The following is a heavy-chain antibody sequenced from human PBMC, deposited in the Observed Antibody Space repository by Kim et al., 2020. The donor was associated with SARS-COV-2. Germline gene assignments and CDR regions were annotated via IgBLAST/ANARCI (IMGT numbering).Heavy chain of an antibody. CDR1: GFTFSSFW. V-gene: IGHV3-7*01. D-gene: IGHD6-13*01. J-gene: IGHJ6*02. CDR2: IKQDGSEK. Sequence: GGSLRLSCAASGFTFSSFWMSWVRQAPGKGLEWVANIKQDGSEKYYVDSVKGRFTISRDNAKNSLYLQMNSLRAEDTAVYYCAREGEIAAACTLWGGYFDYYYGMDVWGQGTTVTVSS. CDR3: AREGEIAAACTLWGGYFDYYYGMDV.